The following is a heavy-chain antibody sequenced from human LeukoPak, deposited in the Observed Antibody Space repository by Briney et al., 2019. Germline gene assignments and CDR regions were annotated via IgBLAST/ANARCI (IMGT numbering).Heavy chain of an antibody. Sequence: TGGSLRLSCADFGFTFSSHEMNWVRQAPGKGLEWVSYISSSGGTIYYADSVKGRFTISRDNAKNSLYLQMNSLRAEDTAVYYCARGGSSWYYYFDHWGQGTLVTVSS. D-gene: IGHD6-13*01. CDR3: ARGGSSWYYYFDH. V-gene: IGHV3-48*03. J-gene: IGHJ4*02. CDR1: GFTFSSHE. CDR2: ISSSGGTI.